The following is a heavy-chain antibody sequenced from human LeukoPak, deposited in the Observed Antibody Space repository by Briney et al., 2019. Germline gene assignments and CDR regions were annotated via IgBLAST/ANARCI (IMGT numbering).Heavy chain of an antibody. Sequence: GGSLRLSCAASGFTLSNYSMTWVRQAPGKGLEWVSYISSGVDTIYYADSVKGRFTISRDNAKNSLYLQMNSLRAEDTAVYYCARERQTFHTAMVLSWFDPWGQGTLVTVSS. CDR1: GFTLSNYS. J-gene: IGHJ5*02. CDR2: ISSGVDTI. D-gene: IGHD5-18*01. V-gene: IGHV3-48*04. CDR3: ARERQTFHTAMVLSWFDP.